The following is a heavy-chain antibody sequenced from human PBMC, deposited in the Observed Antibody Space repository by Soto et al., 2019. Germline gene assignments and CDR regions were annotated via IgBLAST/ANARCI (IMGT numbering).Heavy chain of an antibody. V-gene: IGHV3-23*01. Sequence: LRLSCAASGFTFSRDGMSWVRQAPGKGLEWVSLITDNGGSTYYADSVKGRFTISRDNTKNTLFLQMNSLRAEDTAVYYCAKERATTTAFDYWGQGPLVTVSS. J-gene: IGHJ4*02. CDR1: GFTFSRDG. D-gene: IGHD4-17*01. CDR2: ITDNGGST. CDR3: AKERATTTAFDY.